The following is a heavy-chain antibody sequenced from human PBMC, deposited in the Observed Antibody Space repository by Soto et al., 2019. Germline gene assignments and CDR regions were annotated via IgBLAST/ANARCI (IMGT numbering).Heavy chain of an antibody. Sequence: QVQLVESGGGVVQPGRSLRLSCAASGFAFSSYGMHWVRQAPGKGLEWVAVIWFDGTNEYYADSVKGRVTISRDNSKNTMYLKMSSLRAEDTAVYFCARFCSATACYRLGGHYYAMDVWGQGTTVTVSS. D-gene: IGHD3-16*01. CDR2: IWFDGTNE. J-gene: IGHJ6*02. CDR3: ARFCSATACYRLGGHYYAMDV. CDR1: GFAFSSYG. V-gene: IGHV3-33*01.